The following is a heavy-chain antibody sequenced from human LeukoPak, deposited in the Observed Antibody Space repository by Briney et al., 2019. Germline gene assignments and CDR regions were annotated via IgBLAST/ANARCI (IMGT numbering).Heavy chain of an antibody. CDR1: GFTFSSYW. Sequence: GGSLRLSCAASGFTFSSYWMSWVRQAPGKGLEWVAKIKQDGSEKYYVDSVKGRFTISRDNAKNSLYLQMNSLRAEDTAVYYCARGSTYYYDRPLDYWGQGTLVTVSS. D-gene: IGHD3-22*01. CDR2: IKQDGSEK. V-gene: IGHV3-7*01. J-gene: IGHJ4*02. CDR3: ARGSTYYYDRPLDY.